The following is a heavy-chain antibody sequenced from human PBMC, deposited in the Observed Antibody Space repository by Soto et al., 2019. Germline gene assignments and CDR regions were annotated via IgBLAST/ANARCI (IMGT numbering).Heavy chain of an antibody. CDR1: SVSINSFY. D-gene: IGHD6-6*01. V-gene: IGHV4-4*07. Sequence: PSETLSLTCTVSSVSINSFYWAWIRQPAGKGLEWIGRIHSSGTTNYNPSLSSRVTMSVDPSKNQFSLRLTSVTAADTAVFFCAREDAARIELWFDAWGQGILVTVSS. CDR3: AREDAARIELWFDA. CDR2: IHSSGTT. J-gene: IGHJ5*02.